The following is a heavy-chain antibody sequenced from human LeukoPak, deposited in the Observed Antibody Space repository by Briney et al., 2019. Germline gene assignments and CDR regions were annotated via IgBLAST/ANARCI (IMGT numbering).Heavy chain of an antibody. Sequence: PGRSLRLSCAASGFTFDDYAMNWVRQAPGKGLEWVSYISSSSSTIYYADSVKGRFTISRDNAKNSLYLQMNSLRAEDTAVYYCARTKRYCSSTSCYGYYYYYGMDVWGQGTTVTVSS. CDR2: ISSSSSTI. J-gene: IGHJ6*02. V-gene: IGHV3-48*01. CDR1: GFTFDDYA. D-gene: IGHD2-2*01. CDR3: ARTKRYCSSTSCYGYYYYYGMDV.